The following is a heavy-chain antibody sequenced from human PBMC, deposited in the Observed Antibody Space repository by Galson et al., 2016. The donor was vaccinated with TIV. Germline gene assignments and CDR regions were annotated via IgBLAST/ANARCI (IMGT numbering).Heavy chain of an antibody. V-gene: IGHV3-53*05. CDR3: AGERRFCGNECYLYYYYGMDV. J-gene: IGHJ6*02. D-gene: IGHD2-21*01. CDR2: IHSGGST. Sequence: LRLSCAASGFTVSDNYMTWVRRAPGKGLEWVSMIHSGGSTHYADSVKGRFTISRDNSKNTLYLHMNSLRAEDTAVYYCAGERRFCGNECYLYYYYGMDVWGQGTTVTVSS. CDR1: GFTVSDNY.